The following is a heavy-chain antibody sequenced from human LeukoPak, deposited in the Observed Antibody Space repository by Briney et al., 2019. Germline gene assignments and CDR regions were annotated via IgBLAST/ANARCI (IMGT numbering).Heavy chain of an antibody. CDR2: INAGNGNT. Sequence: ASVKVSCKASGYTFTSYAMHWVRQAPGQRLEWMGWINAGNGNTKYSQEFQGRVTITRDTSASTAYMELSSLRSEDMAVYYCAREDGSSENWFDPWGQGTLVTVSP. CDR3: AREDGSSENWFDP. CDR1: GYTFTSYA. D-gene: IGHD6-6*01. V-gene: IGHV1-3*03. J-gene: IGHJ5*02.